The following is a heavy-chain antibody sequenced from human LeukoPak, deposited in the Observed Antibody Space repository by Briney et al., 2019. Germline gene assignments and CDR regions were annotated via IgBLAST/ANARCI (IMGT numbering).Heavy chain of an antibody. CDR2: IYYSGST. J-gene: IGHJ3*02. CDR3: ARDQYDTGAFDI. Sequence: SETLSLTCTVSGGSISSYYWTLIRQPPGKGLEWIGYIYYSGSTKYNPSLKSRVTISVDTSKNQFSLKLSSVTAADTAVYYCARDQYDTGAFDIWGQGTMVTVSS. D-gene: IGHD3-22*01. V-gene: IGHV4-59*01. CDR1: GGSISSYY.